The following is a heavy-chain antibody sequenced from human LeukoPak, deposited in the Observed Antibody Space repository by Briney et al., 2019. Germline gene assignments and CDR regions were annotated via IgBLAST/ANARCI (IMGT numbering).Heavy chain of an antibody. V-gene: IGHV3-20*04. J-gene: IGHJ4*02. D-gene: IGHD4-11*01. CDR3: ARALTDDYSNYIDY. CDR1: GFTFDDYG. Sequence: GGSLRLSCAASGFTFDDYGMSWVRQAPGKGLEWVSGINWNGGSTGYADSVKARFTISRDNAKNSLYLQKNSLRAEDTALYYCARALTDDYSNYIDYWGQGTLVTVSS. CDR2: INWNGGST.